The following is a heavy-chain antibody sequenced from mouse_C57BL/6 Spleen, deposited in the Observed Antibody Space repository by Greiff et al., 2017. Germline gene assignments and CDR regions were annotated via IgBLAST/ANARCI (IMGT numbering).Heavy chain of an antibody. Sequence: EVQLQQSGPVLVKPGASVKMSCKASGYTFTDYYMNWVKQSHGKSLEWIGVINPYNGGTSYNQKFKGKATLTVDTSSSTAYMELNSLTSEDSAVYYCARGFFYDGYYDYFDYWGQGTTLTVSS. CDR2: INPYNGGT. D-gene: IGHD2-3*01. V-gene: IGHV1-19*01. CDR3: ARGFFYDGYYDYFDY. CDR1: GYTFTDYY. J-gene: IGHJ2*01.